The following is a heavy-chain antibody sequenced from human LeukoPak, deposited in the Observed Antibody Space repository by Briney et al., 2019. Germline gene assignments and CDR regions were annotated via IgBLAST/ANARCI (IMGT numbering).Heavy chain of an antibody. CDR1: GYTFTGYY. CDR3: ATVGRVTMVREEYYYYGMDV. D-gene: IGHD3-10*01. CDR2: FDPEDGET. V-gene: IGHV1-24*01. J-gene: IGHJ6*02. Sequence: ASVKVSCKASGYTFTGYYMHWVRQAPGQGLEWMGGFDPEDGETIYAQKFQGRVTMTEDTSTDTAYMELSSLRSEDTAVYYCATVGRVTMVREEYYYYGMDVWGQGTTVTVSS.